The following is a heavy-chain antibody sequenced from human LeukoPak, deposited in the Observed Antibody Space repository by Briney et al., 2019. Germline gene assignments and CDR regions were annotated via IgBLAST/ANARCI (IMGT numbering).Heavy chain of an antibody. CDR3: ARESWKEDSGDYGGLDY. CDR2: IYSGGTT. J-gene: IGHJ4*02. Sequence: PGGSLRLSCTASGITVSSNYISWVRQAPGKGLEWVAIIYSGGTTSYAGSVRGRFTIARDSSQNTVSLQMNRLRVEDTAVYFCARESWKEDSGDYGGLDYWGQGTLVTVSS. V-gene: IGHV3-53*01. CDR1: GITVSSNY. D-gene: IGHD4-17*01.